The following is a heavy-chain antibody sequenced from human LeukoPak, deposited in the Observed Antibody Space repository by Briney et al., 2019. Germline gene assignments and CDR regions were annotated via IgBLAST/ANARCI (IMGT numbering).Heavy chain of an antibody. CDR3: ARDVTPGTLDY. J-gene: IGHJ4*02. CDR2: IYYSGST. CDR1: GGSISSSSYY. D-gene: IGHD2-15*01. Sequence: SETLSLTCTVSGGSISSSSYYWGWIRQPPGKGLEWIGSIYYSGSTYYNPSLKSRVTISVDTSKNQFSLKLSSVTAADTAVYYCARDVTPGTLDYWGQGTLVTVSS. V-gene: IGHV4-39*02.